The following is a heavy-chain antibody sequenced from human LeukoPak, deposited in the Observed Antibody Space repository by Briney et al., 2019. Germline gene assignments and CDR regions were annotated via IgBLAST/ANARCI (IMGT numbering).Heavy chain of an antibody. CDR3: ARDSRADYYDSSGYYSFDH. Sequence: ASVKVSCKASGFTFSIYYMHWVRQAPGQGLEWMGIINPSGGSTTYAQRFQGRVTMTRDTSTSTVYMELSSLRSEDTAVYYCARDSRADYYDSSGYYSFDHWGQGTLVTVSS. CDR2: INPSGGST. J-gene: IGHJ4*02. D-gene: IGHD3-22*01. V-gene: IGHV1-46*01. CDR1: GFTFSIYY.